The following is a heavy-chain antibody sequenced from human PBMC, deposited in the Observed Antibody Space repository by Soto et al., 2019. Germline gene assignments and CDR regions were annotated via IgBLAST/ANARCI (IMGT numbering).Heavy chain of an antibody. CDR2: ISYDGSNK. CDR3: ARDPYSYTTYYFDY. J-gene: IGHJ4*02. D-gene: IGHD5-18*01. CDR1: GFTFSSYG. Sequence: QVQLVDSGGGVVQPGRSLRLSCAASGFTFSSYGMHWVRQAPGKGLEWVAVISYDGSNKYYADSVKGRFTISRDNSKNTLYLQMNSLRAEDTAVYYCARDPYSYTTYYFDYWGQGTLVTVSS. V-gene: IGHV3-30*03.